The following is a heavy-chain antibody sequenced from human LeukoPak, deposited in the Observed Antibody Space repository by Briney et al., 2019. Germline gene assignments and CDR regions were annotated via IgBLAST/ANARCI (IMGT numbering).Heavy chain of an antibody. D-gene: IGHD3-22*01. V-gene: IGHV3-23*01. Sequence: GGSLRLSCAASGFTFSSYEMNWVRQAPGKGLEWVSTISGSGGGTYYADSVKGRFTISRDNSKNTLYLQMNSLRAEDTAVYYCAASSGYYYTAFRYWGQGTLVTVSS. CDR3: AASSGYYYTAFRY. J-gene: IGHJ4*02. CDR2: ISGSGGGT. CDR1: GFTFSSYE.